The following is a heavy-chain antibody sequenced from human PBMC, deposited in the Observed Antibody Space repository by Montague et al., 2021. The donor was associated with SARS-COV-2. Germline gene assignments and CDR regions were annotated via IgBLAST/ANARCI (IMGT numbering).Heavy chain of an antibody. D-gene: IGHD6-19*01. Sequence: SLRLSCAASGFTFSSYDMHWVRQATGKGLERVSAIGTAGDTYYPGSVKGRFTISRENAKNSLYLQMNSLRAGDTAVYYCARAGSGWYRTGFDYWGQGTLVTVSS. CDR1: GFTFSSYD. V-gene: IGHV3-13*01. CDR3: ARAGSGWYRTGFDY. J-gene: IGHJ4*02. CDR2: IGTAGDT.